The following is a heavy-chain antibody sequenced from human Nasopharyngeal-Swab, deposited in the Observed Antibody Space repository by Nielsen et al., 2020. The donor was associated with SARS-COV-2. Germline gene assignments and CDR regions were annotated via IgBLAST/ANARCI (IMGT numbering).Heavy chain of an antibody. D-gene: IGHD6-19*01. J-gene: IGHJ4*02. CDR1: GFTFSSYA. V-gene: IGHV3-23*01. Sequence: GESLKLSCAASGFTFSSYAMSWVRQAPGKGLEWVSAISGSGGSTYYADSVKGRFTISRDNSKNTLYLQMNSLRAEDTAVYYCAKDFRNQQWLVDYWGQGTLVTVSS. CDR3: AKDFRNQQWLVDY. CDR2: ISGSGGST.